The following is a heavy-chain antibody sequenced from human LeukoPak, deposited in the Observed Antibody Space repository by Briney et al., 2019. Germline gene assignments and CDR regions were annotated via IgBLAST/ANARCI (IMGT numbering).Heavy chain of an antibody. CDR1: GGSFSGYY. CDR3: ARVYDILTGYYGWYNWFDL. J-gene: IGHJ5*02. CDR2: INHSGST. V-gene: IGHV4-34*01. D-gene: IGHD3-9*01. Sequence: SETLPLTCAVYGGSFSGYYWSWIRQPPGKGLEWIGEINHSGSTNYNPSLKSRVTISVDTSKNQFSLKLSSVTAADTAVYYCARVYDILTGYYGWYNWFDLWGQGTLVTVSS.